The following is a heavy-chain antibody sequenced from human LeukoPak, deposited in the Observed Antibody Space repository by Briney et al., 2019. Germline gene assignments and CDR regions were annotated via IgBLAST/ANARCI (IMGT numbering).Heavy chain of an antibody. D-gene: IGHD3-10*01. J-gene: IGHJ5*02. Sequence: ASVKVSCKASGGTFSSYAISWVRQAPGQGLEWMGGIIPIFGTANYAQKFQGRVTITADESTSTVYMELSSLRSEDTAVYYCVWSYYYGSGSFNWFDPWGQGTLVTVSS. CDR2: IIPIFGTA. V-gene: IGHV1-69*01. CDR3: VWSYYYGSGSFNWFDP. CDR1: GGTFSSYA.